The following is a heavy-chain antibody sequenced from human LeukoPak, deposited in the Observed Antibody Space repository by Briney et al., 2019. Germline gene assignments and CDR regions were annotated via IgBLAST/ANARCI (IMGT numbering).Heavy chain of an antibody. D-gene: IGHD2-21*02. J-gene: IGHJ5*02. V-gene: IGHV3-21*04. Sequence: GGSLRLSCAASGFTFSSYSMNWVRQAPGKGLEWVSSISSSSYIYYADSVKGRFTISRDNAKNSLYLQMNSLRAEDTAVYYCAKDPGVTANPYNWFDPWGQGTLVTVSS. CDR1: GFTFSSYS. CDR2: ISSSSYI. CDR3: AKDPGVTANPYNWFDP.